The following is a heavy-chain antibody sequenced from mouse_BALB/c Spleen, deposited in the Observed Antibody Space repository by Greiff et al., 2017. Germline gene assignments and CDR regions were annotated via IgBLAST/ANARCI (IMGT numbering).Heavy chain of an antibody. D-gene: IGHD2-14*01. V-gene: IGHV1S29*02. Sequence: VQLQQSGPELVKPGASVKISCKASGYTFTDYNMHWVKQSHGKSLEWIGYIYPYNGGTGYNQKFKSKATLTVDNSSSTAYMELRSLTSEDSAVYYCARLYRYDDAMDYWGQGTSVTVSS. CDR3: ARLYRYDDAMDY. CDR2: IYPYNGGT. J-gene: IGHJ4*01. CDR1: GYTFTDYN.